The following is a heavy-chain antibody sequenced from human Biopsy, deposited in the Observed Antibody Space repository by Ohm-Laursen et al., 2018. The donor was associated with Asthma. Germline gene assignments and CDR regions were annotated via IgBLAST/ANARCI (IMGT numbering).Heavy chain of an antibody. D-gene: IGHD6-19*01. J-gene: IGHJ4*02. CDR2: ISYDGSSI. CDR1: RFTYE. Sequence: SLRLSCSASRFTYEMHCVRQAPGKGLEWVAVISYDGSSIYYADSVKGRFTISRDNSKNTLSLQMNSLTAEDTAVYYCAREGVAGTHIEDWGQGTLVTVSS. CDR3: AREGVAGTHIED. V-gene: IGHV3-30-3*01.